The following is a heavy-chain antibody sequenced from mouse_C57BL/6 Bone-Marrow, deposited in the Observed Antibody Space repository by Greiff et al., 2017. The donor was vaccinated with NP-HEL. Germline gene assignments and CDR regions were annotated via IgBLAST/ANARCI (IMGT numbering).Heavy chain of an antibody. CDR1: GFNIKDDY. Sequence: EVQLQQSGAELVRPGASVKLSCTASGFNIKDDYMHWVKQRPEQGQEWIGWIDPENGDTEYASKFQGKATITADTSSNTAYLQLSSLTSEDTAVYYCTTSRSYGLLDYWGQGTTLTVSS. D-gene: IGHD1-1*01. CDR2: IDPENGDT. CDR3: TTSRSYGLLDY. J-gene: IGHJ2*01. V-gene: IGHV14-4*01.